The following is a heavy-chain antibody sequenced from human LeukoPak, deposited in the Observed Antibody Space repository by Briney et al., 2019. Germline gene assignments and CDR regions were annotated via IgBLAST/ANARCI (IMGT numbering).Heavy chain of an antibody. Sequence: PSETLSLTCTVSGGSISSSSYYGGWIRQPPGKGLEWIGSISYSGSTYYNPSLKSRVTISVDTSKTQFSLKLSSVTAADTAVYYCARLYDTTVIYHSDYWGQGILVTVSS. CDR2: ISYSGST. J-gene: IGHJ4*02. CDR3: ARLYDTTVIYHSDY. D-gene: IGHD3-22*01. V-gene: IGHV4-39*01. CDR1: GGSISSSSYY.